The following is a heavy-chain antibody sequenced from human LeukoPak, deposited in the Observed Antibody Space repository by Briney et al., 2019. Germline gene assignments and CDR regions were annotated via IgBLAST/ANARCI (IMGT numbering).Heavy chain of an antibody. CDR3: ATKQWLAPPPDS. Sequence: GGSLRLSCAASVFTFSKYWMLWVRQAPGKGLESVSRINTDGTVTTYADSVKGRFTVSRDNADNTMFLQMNSVRDEDTAVYYCATKQWLAPPPDSWGQGTPVTVSS. V-gene: IGHV3-74*01. CDR1: VFTFSKYW. J-gene: IGHJ4*02. CDR2: INTDGTVT. D-gene: IGHD6-19*01.